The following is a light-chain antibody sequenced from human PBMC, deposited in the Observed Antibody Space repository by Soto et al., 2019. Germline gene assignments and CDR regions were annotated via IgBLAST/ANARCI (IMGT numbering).Light chain of an antibody. CDR1: QSVGND. CDR3: QQYDYWPRT. J-gene: IGKJ1*01. CDR2: GVS. Sequence: EIVMTQSPATLSVSPGERATLSCRASQSVGNDLAWYQQKPGQAPRLLIHGVSTRATGIPARFSGSGSGTEFTLTISSLQSEDFAVYYCQQYDYWPRTFGQGTKVDIK. V-gene: IGKV3-15*01.